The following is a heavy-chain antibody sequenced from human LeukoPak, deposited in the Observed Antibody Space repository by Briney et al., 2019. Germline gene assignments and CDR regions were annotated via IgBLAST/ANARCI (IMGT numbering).Heavy chain of an antibody. V-gene: IGHV4-39*01. CDR2: IYFSGST. D-gene: IGHD3-3*01. CDR3: ASRLPLRFGVELDYCYYYMDV. Sequence: SETLSLTCTVSVGSISSSSYYWGWIRQPPGKGLEWIGGIYFSGSTYYNPSPKSRATISLAPSKNQFSLKLSSVTAPDTAVYYRASRLPLRFGVELDYCYYYMDVWGKGTTVTVSS. J-gene: IGHJ6*03. CDR1: VGSISSSSYY.